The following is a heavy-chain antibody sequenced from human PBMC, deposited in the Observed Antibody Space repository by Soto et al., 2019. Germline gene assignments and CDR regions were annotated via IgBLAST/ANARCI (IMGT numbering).Heavy chain of an antibody. CDR3: ARGYSSSSGHYYYYGMDV. Sequence: PGESLKISCKGSGYSFTSYWISWVRQMPGKGLEWMGRIEPSDSYTNYSPSFQGHVTISADKSISTAYLQWSSLKASDTAMYYCARGYSSSSGHYYYYGMDVWGQGTTVTVSS. J-gene: IGHJ6*02. CDR1: GYSFTSYW. V-gene: IGHV5-10-1*01. D-gene: IGHD6-6*01. CDR2: IEPSDSYT.